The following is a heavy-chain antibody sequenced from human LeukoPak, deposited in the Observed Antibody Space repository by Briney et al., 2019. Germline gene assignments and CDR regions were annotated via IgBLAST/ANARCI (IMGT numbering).Heavy chain of an antibody. CDR2: IYYSGST. CDR1: GGSISSSSYY. D-gene: IGHD3-10*01. Sequence: PSETLSLTCTVSGGSISSSSYYWGWIRQPPGKGLEWIGSIYYSGSTYYNPSLKSRVTISVDTSKNQFSLKLSSVTAADTAVYYCARRPVLLWFGGPDYWGQGTLVTVSS. CDR3: ARRPVLLWFGGPDY. J-gene: IGHJ4*02. V-gene: IGHV4-39*07.